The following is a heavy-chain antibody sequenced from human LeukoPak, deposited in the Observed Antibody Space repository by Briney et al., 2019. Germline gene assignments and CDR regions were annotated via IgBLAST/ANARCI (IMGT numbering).Heavy chain of an antibody. Sequence: GGSLRLSCAASGFTFSNYAMTWVRQAPGKGLEWVSVIYSGGSTYYADSVKGRFTISRHNSKNTLYLQMNSLRAEDTAVYYCARMVYGGNCFDYWGQGTLVTVSS. V-gene: IGHV3-53*04. CDR2: IYSGGST. J-gene: IGHJ4*02. CDR1: GFTFSNYA. D-gene: IGHD4-23*01. CDR3: ARMVYGGNCFDY.